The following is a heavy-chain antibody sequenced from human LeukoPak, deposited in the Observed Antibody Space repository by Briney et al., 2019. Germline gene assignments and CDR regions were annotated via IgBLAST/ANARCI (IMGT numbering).Heavy chain of an antibody. CDR1: SGSISTSNW. Sequence: PSGTLSLTCAVSSGSISTSNWWSWVRQPPGKGLEWIGEIYHSGSTNYNPSLMSRVTISVDKSKSQFSLKLSSLTAADTAMYYCASPSGRQYADALDIWGQGRMVIVSS. CDR2: IYHSGST. J-gene: IGHJ3*02. CDR3: ASPSGRQYADALDI. D-gene: IGHD1-26*01. V-gene: IGHV4-4*02.